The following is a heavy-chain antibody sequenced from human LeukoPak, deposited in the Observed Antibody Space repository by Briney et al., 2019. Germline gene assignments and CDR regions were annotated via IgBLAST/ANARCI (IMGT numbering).Heavy chain of an antibody. D-gene: IGHD4-17*01. CDR2: IKPHTGDT. V-gene: IGHV1-2*02. CDR1: RYTFTDYY. CDR3: ARGSALSQTTGTTFDY. J-gene: IGHJ4*02. Sequence: GASVKVSSKASRYTFTDYYLHSVRQAPGQGLEWMGWIKPHTGDTHYAQSFQGRVTMTRDTSISTAYMDLVMLRSDDTDVYYCARGSALSQTTGTTFDYWGQGTLVTVSS.